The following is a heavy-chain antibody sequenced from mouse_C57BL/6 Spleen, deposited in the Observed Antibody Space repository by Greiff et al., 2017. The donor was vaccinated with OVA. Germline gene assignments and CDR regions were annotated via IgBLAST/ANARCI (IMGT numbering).Heavy chain of an antibody. CDR2: IYPGNSDT. V-gene: IGHV1-5*01. CDR3: TRSGLLRGDYFDY. CDR1: GYTFTSYW. J-gene: IGHJ2*01. Sequence: VQLQQSGTVLARPGASVKMSCKTSGYTFTSYWMHWVKQRPGQGLEWIGAIYPGNSDTSYNQKFKGKAKLTAVTSASTAYMELSSLTNEDSAVYYCTRSGLLRGDYFDYWGQGTTLTVSS. D-gene: IGHD1-1*01.